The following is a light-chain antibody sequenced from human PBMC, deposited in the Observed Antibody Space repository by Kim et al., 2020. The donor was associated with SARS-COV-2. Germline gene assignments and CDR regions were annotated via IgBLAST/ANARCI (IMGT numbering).Light chain of an antibody. CDR2: RSN. CDR1: SSNIESNN. V-gene: IGLV1-47*01. Sequence: GQRVPISCSGCSSNIESNNVYGYQQVPGTAPKVLIYRSNQRPSGVPDRFSGSKSGTSASLAISGLRSEDEADYYCAAWDDSLSGRVFGGGTKLTVL. J-gene: IGLJ3*02. CDR3: AAWDDSLSGRV.